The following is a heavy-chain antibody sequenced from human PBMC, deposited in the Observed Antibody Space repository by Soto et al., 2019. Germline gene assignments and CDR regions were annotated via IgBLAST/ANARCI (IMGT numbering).Heavy chain of an antibody. J-gene: IGHJ6*02. D-gene: IGHD3-10*01. V-gene: IGHV1-3*01. Sequence: GASVKVSCKASGYTFTSYAMHWVRQAPGQRLEWMGWINAGNGNTKYSQKFQGRVTITRDTSASTAYMELSSLRSEDTAVYYCARDQSLVTMVRGVIWPNYYGMDVWGQGTTVTVSS. CDR1: GYTFTSYA. CDR2: INAGNGNT. CDR3: ARDQSLVTMVRGVIWPNYYGMDV.